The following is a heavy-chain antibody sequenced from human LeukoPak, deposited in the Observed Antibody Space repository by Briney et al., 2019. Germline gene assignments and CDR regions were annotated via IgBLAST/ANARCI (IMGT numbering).Heavy chain of an antibody. CDR3: ARAPGGKEGEDY. Sequence: SETLFLTCTVSGDSIGTYYWTWIRQPPGKGLEWIGYIYSSGSTNYNPSLKSRVTISVDTSKNQFSLKLTSVTAADTAVYYCARAPGGKEGEDYWGQGTLVTVSS. CDR2: IYSSGST. V-gene: IGHV4-59*01. D-gene: IGHD1-1*01. CDR1: GDSIGTYY. J-gene: IGHJ4*02.